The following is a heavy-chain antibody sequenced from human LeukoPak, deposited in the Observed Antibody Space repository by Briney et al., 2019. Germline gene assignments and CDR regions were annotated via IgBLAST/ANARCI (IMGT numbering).Heavy chain of an antibody. CDR2: LDPEDGEA. D-gene: IGHD4-17*01. V-gene: IGHV1-24*01. J-gene: IGHJ3*02. CDR1: GYTLSDLA. Sequence: SVKVSCKVSGYTLSDLAMHWVRQAPGKGLEWMGGLDPEDGEAIYAQPLQGRVTMTEDTSSDTAYLVLSSLRSEDTAVYYCATRNFGDYGAFDIWGQGTMVTVSS. CDR3: ATRNFGDYGAFDI.